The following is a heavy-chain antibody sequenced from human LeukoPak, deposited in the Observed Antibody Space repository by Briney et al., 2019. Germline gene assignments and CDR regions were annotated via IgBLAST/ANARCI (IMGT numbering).Heavy chain of an antibody. CDR2: INHSGST. Sequence: SETLSLTCAVYGGSFSGYYWSWIRQPPGKGLEWIGEINHSGSTNYNPSLKSRVTISVDTSKNQFSLKVNSVTAADTAIYYCARTKPLDPFDFWGQGTLVTVSP. CDR1: GGSFSGYY. J-gene: IGHJ3*01. V-gene: IGHV4-34*01. CDR3: ARTKPLDPFDF.